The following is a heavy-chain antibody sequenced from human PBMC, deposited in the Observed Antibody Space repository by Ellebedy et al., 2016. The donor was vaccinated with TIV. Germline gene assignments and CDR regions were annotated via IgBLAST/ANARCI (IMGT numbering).Heavy chain of an antibody. CDR1: GFTFSSYG. CDR3: TKEGAVAGAPAYLAYDY. Sequence: GESLKISCAASGFTFSSYGMHWVRQAPGKGLEWVAVISSHGMTTYYADSVKGRFTISRDNSNNSLYLQMNSLRAEDTAVYFCTKEGAVAGAPAYLAYDYWGQGTLVTVSS. D-gene: IGHD6-19*01. V-gene: IGHV3-30*13. J-gene: IGHJ4*02. CDR2: ISSHGMTT.